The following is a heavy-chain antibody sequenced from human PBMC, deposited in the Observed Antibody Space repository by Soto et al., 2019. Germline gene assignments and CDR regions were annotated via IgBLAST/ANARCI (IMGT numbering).Heavy chain of an antibody. CDR2: IYYSGST. CDR1: GGSISSGGYY. D-gene: IGHD4-17*01. J-gene: IGHJ4*02. V-gene: IGHV4-31*03. CDR3: ARSEYGGKDYFDY. Sequence: SETLSLTCTVSGGSISSGGYYWSWIRQHPGKGLEWIGYIYYSGSTYYNPSLKSRVTISVDTSKNQFSLKLSSVTAADTAVYYCARSEYGGKDYFDYWGQGTLVTSPQ.